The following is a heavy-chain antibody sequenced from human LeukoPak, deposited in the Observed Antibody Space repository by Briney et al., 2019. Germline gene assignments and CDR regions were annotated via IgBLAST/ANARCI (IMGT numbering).Heavy chain of an antibody. D-gene: IGHD2-2*01. CDR3: ARLQCSSTSCYHPLGRRLYYFDY. CDR1: GGSISSSSYY. V-gene: IGHV4-39*07. J-gene: IGHJ4*02. CDR2: IYYSGST. Sequence: PSETLSLTCTVSGGSISSSSYYWGWIRQPPGKGLEWIGSIYYSGSTYYNPSLKSRVTISVDTSKNQFSLKLSSVTAADTAVYYCARLQCSSTSCYHPLGRRLYYFDYWGQGTLVTVSS.